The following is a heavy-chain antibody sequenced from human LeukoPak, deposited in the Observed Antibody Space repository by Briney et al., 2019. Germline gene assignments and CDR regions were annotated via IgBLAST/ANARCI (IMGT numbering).Heavy chain of an antibody. J-gene: IGHJ4*02. CDR1: GFTFTTYW. V-gene: IGHV3-74*01. CDR2: IKGDGSST. CDR3: AKDSDSSWYYYDY. Sequence: PGGSLRLSCAASGFTFTTYWMHWVRQVPGKGLVWVARIKGDGSSTRHADSMKGRFTITRDNSKNTLYLQMNSLRAEDTAVYYCAKDSDSSWYYYDYWGQGTLVTVSS. D-gene: IGHD6-13*01.